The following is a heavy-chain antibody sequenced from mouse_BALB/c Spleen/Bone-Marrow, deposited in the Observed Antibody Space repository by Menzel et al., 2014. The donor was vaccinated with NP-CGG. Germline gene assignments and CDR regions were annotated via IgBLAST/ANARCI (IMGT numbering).Heavy chain of an antibody. CDR3: ARDRSYYGMDY. J-gene: IGHJ4*01. CDR2: IWAGGST. Sequence: QVQLKESGPGLVAPSQSLSITCTVSGFSLTSYGVHWVRQSPGKGLEWLGVIWAGGSTNYNPALMSRLSISKDNSKSQVFLKMNGLQTDDTAMYYCARDRSYYGMDYWGQGTSVTVSS. CDR1: GFSLTSYG. V-gene: IGHV2-9*02.